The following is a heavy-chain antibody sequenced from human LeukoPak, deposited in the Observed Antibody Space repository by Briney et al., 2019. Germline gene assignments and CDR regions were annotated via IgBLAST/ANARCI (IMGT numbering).Heavy chain of an antibody. Sequence: GGSLRLSCAASGFTFSSYSMNWVRQAPGKGLEWVSSISSSSSYIYYADSVKGRFTISRDNAKNSLYLQMNSLRAEDTAVYYCARGGGYYLKYYFDYWGQGTLVTVSS. CDR1: GFTFSSYS. CDR2: ISSSSSYI. J-gene: IGHJ4*02. D-gene: IGHD3-22*01. CDR3: ARGGGYYLKYYFDY. V-gene: IGHV3-21*01.